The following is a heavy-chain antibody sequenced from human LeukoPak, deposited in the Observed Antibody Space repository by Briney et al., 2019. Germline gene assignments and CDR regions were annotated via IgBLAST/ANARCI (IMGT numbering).Heavy chain of an antibody. D-gene: IGHD6-13*01. V-gene: IGHV3-53*01. J-gene: IGHJ4*02. CDR3: ARDGGSWKEY. Sequence: GGSLRLSCAASGFTFSSYAMHWVRQAPGKGLEWVSVIYSGGSTYYADSVKGRFTISRDNSKNTLYLQMNSLRAEDTAVYYCARDGGSWKEYWGQGTLVTVSS. CDR1: GFTFSSYA. CDR2: IYSGGST.